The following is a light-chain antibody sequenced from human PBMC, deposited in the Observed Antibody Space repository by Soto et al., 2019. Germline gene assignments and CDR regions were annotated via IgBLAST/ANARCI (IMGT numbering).Light chain of an antibody. Sequence: EMVLTQSPGTLSLSPGERATLSCRASQSVSSRYFAWYQQKPGQAPTLLIYGTSTRATGIPDRFSGSGSETDFTLTISSLEPEDCAVYYCHHYGRSHPWTFGQGTRVEIK. V-gene: IGKV3-20*01. CDR2: GTS. J-gene: IGKJ1*01. CDR1: QSVSSRY. CDR3: HHYGRSHPWT.